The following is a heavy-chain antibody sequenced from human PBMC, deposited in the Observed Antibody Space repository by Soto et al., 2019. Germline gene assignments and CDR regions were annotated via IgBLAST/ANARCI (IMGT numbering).Heavy chain of an antibody. J-gene: IGHJ4*02. CDR1: GDSVSSNSAA. D-gene: IGHD6-19*01. CDR3: ARNYRYTSGWYAENHFDY. CDR2: TYYRSKSYN. V-gene: IGHV6-1*01. Sequence: PSQTLSLTCAISGDSVSSNSAAWNWIRQSPSRGLEWLGRTYYRSKSYNDYAVSVKSRITINPDTSKNQFSLQLNSVTPEDTAVYYCARNYRYTSGWYAENHFDYRGQRSLVTVSS.